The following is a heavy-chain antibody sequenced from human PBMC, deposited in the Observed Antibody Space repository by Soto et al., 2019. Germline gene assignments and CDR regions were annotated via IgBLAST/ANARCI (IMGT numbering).Heavy chain of an antibody. J-gene: IGHJ4*02. D-gene: IGHD3-10*01. CDR3: ARTQGTMVRGVTRHYYFDY. Sequence: LSLTCAVSGGSISSGGYSWSWIRQPPGKGLEWIGYIYHSGSTYYNPSLKSRVTISVDRSKNQFSLKLSSVTAADTAVYYCARTQGTMVRGVTRHYYFDYWGQGTLVTVSS. CDR2: IYHSGST. CDR1: GGSISSGGYS. V-gene: IGHV4-30-2*01.